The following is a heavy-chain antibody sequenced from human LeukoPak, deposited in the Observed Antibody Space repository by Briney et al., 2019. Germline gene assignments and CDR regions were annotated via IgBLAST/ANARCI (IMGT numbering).Heavy chain of an antibody. CDR1: GGSISSYY. CDR3: ARGYVLNWFDP. J-gene: IGHJ5*02. D-gene: IGHD2-2*01. CDR2: IYYSGST. Sequence: SETLSLTCTVSGGSISSYYWSWIRQPPGKGLEWIGFIYYSGSTNYNPSLKSRVTISVDTSKNQFSLRLSSVTAADTAVYYCARGYVLNWFDPWGQGTLSPSPQ. V-gene: IGHV4-59*01.